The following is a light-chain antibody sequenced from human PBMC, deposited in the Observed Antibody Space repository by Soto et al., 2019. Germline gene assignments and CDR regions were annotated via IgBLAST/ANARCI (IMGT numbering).Light chain of an antibody. CDR2: ENN. V-gene: IGLV1-51*02. CDR1: NSNIGNNY. Sequence: QSVLTQPPSVSAAPAQKVTISCSGSNSNIGNNYVSWYQQLPGTAPKLLIYENNKRPSGTPDRFSGSKSGTSATLDITGLQTGDEADYYCGTWDGSLSAVVFGGGTKVTVL. J-gene: IGLJ2*01. CDR3: GTWDGSLSAVV.